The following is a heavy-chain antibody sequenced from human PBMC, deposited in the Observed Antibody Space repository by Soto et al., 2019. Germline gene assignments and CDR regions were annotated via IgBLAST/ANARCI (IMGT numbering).Heavy chain of an antibody. Sequence: PGGSLRLSCAASGFTFSSYAMSWVRQAPGKGLEWVSAISGSGGSTYYADSVKGRFTISRDNSKNTLYLQMNSLRAEDTAVYYCAKDQSITIFGVVITTFPIDYWSQGTLVTVSS. CDR2: ISGSGGST. J-gene: IGHJ4*02. CDR1: GFTFSSYA. D-gene: IGHD3-3*01. V-gene: IGHV3-23*01. CDR3: AKDQSITIFGVVITTFPIDY.